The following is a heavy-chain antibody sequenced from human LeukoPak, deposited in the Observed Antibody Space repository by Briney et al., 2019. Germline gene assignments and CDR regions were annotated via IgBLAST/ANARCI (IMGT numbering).Heavy chain of an antibody. Sequence: GGSLRLSCAASGFTFSDYYMSWIRQAPGKGLEWVSYISSSSNTIYYADSVKGRFTISRDNPKNSLYLQMNSLRAEDTAMYYCARDPYDFWSGPPDYWGQGTLVTVSS. V-gene: IGHV3-11*01. CDR3: ARDPYDFWSGPPDY. CDR2: ISSSSNTI. J-gene: IGHJ4*02. CDR1: GFTFSDYY. D-gene: IGHD3-3*01.